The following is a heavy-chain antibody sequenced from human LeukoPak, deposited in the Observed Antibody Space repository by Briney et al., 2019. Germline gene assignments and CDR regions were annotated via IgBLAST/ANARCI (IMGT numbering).Heavy chain of an antibody. Sequence: AGGSLRLSCAASGFTVSSNYMSWVRQAPGKGLEWVSVIYSGGSTYYADSVKGRFTISRDNSKNTLYLQMNSLRAEDTAVYYCARVDYFDWLFSPYYYYGMDVWGQGTTVTVSS. CDR2: IYSGGST. V-gene: IGHV3-66*01. J-gene: IGHJ6*02. CDR1: GFTVSSNY. CDR3: ARVDYFDWLFSPYYYYGMDV. D-gene: IGHD3-9*01.